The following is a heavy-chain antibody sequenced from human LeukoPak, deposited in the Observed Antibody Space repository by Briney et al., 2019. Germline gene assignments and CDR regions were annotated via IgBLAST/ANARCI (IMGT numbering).Heavy chain of an antibody. D-gene: IGHD6-13*01. CDR2: ISSSGSTI. V-gene: IGHV3-48*03. Sequence: GGSLRLSCAASGFTFSSYEMTSVRQAPGKGLEWVSYISSSGSTIYYADSVKGRFTISRDNAKNSLYLQMNGLRAEDTAVYYCARDSSSWVLDYWGQGTLVTVSS. CDR3: ARDSSSWVLDY. CDR1: GFTFSSYE. J-gene: IGHJ4*02.